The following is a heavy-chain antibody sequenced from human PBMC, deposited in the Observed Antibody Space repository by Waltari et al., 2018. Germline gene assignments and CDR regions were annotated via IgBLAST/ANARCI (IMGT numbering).Heavy chain of an antibody. D-gene: IGHD4-4*01. J-gene: IGHJ6*02. Sequence: QVQLQESGPGLVKPSETLSLTCTVSGGSISTHYWSWIRQPPGKGLEWIGSIFYSGSTNYNPSLKSRVTISVDTSRDQFSLKLSSVTAADTAVYYCARGWRGNYRFYYYGMDVWGQGTTVTVSS. V-gene: IGHV4-59*11. CDR2: IFYSGST. CDR1: GGSISTHY. CDR3: ARGWRGNYRFYYYGMDV.